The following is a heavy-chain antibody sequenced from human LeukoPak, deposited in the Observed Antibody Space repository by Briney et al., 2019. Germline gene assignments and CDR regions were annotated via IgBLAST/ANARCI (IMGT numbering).Heavy chain of an antibody. CDR2: ISYDGSNK. CDR3: AKDSGSIDY. Sequence: GRSLRLSCAASGFTFSSYGMHWVRQAPGKGLEWVAVISYDGSNKYYADSVKGRFTISRDNSKNTLYLQMNSLRAEDTAVYYCAKDSGSIDYWGQGTLVTVSS. CDR1: GFTFSSYG. V-gene: IGHV3-30*18. J-gene: IGHJ4*02.